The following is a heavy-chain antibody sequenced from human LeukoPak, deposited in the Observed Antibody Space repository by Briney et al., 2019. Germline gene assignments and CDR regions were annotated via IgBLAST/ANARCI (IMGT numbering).Heavy chain of an antibody. CDR1: GGSISSYY. D-gene: IGHD6-13*01. J-gene: IGHJ6*03. CDR2: IYYSGST. Sequence: SETLSLTCTVSGGSISSYYWSWIRQPPGKGLEWIGYIYYSGSTNYNPSLKSRVTISVDTSKNQFSLKLSSVTAADTAVYYCARSSSWPKYYDYYMDVWGKGTTVTVSS. CDR3: ARSSSWPKYYDYYMDV. V-gene: IGHV4-59*01.